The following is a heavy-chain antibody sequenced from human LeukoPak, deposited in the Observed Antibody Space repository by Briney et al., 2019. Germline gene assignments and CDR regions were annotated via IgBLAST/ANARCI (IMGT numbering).Heavy chain of an antibody. J-gene: IGHJ4*02. CDR3: ARGPYSRNFDY. V-gene: IGHV3-23*01. D-gene: IGHD4-11*01. CDR2: ISDSGGST. CDR1: GFTISSYD. Sequence: GGPLRVSCAASGFTISSYDMSWVRQAPGKGLEWVSTISDSGGSTYYADSVKGRFTISRDNSKNTLYLQMNSLRAEDTAVYYCARGPYSRNFDYWGREPWSPSPQ.